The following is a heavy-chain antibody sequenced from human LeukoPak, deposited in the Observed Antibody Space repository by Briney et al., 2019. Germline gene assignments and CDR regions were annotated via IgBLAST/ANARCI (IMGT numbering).Heavy chain of an antibody. J-gene: IGHJ4*02. CDR1: GFTFSSYA. CDR3: ARGVTMVRGVLHIFDY. CDR2: ISGSDAGT. V-gene: IGHV3-23*01. D-gene: IGHD3-10*01. Sequence: GGSLRLSCAASGFTFSSYAMSWVRQIPGKGLEWVSAISGSDAGTYYADSVKGRFTVSRDNAKNSPYLQMNSLRAEDTAVYYCARGVTMVRGVLHIFDYWGQGTLVTVSS.